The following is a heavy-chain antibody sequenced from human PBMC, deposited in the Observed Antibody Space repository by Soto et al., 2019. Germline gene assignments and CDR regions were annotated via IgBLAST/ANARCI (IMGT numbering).Heavy chain of an antibody. D-gene: IGHD3-10*01. J-gene: IGHJ4*02. CDR3: ARGREEAGGPFDY. Sequence: QVQLQESGPGLVKPSQTLSLTCSVSGASISSGNYYWSWIRQHPGKGLEWIGYIYYTGSTYYNPSLRRRITKSEDMSKNHFSLRLSSGTAADPAVYYWARGREEAGGPFDYWGQGTLVTVSS. CDR2: IYYTGST. CDR1: GASISSGNYY. V-gene: IGHV4-31*03.